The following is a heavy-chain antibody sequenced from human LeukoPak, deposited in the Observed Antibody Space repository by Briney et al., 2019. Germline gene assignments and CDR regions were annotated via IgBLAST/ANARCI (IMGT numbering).Heavy chain of an antibody. CDR1: GYTFTSYG. CDR2: ISTYDGNT. V-gene: IGHV1-18*01. Sequence: ASVKVSCKASGYTFTSYGISWVRQAPGQGLEWMGWISTYDGNTNYAQKLQGRVSMTTDTSTSTAYMELSSLRSEDTAVYYCASAPRSGSYPPTKYYFDYWGQGTLVTVSS. J-gene: IGHJ4*02. CDR3: ASAPRSGSYPPTKYYFDY. D-gene: IGHD3-10*01.